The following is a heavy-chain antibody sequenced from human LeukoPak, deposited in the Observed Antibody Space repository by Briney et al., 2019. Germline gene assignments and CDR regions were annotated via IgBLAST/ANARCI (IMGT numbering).Heavy chain of an antibody. CDR2: IYYSGNT. V-gene: IGHV4-59*01. CDR1: LGSLSRYY. CDR3: ARPGGVAVVDY. J-gene: IGHJ4*02. Sequence: SETLSLTCPVSLGSLSRYYWRWLRQPPPTALEWLGDIYYSGNTNYNPSLKSRVTISVDTSKNQFSLKLSSVTAADTAVYYCARPGGVAVVDYWGQGTLVTVSS. D-gene: IGHD6-19*01.